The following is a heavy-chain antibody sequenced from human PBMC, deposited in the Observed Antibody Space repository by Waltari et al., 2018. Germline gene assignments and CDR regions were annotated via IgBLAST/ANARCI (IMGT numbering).Heavy chain of an antibody. CDR1: GYSLGELS. J-gene: IGHJ4*02. CDR3: ATDPVSGRHRDY. CDR2: FDSENGEP. D-gene: IGHD6-19*01. Sequence: QVQLVQSGAEVKKAGASVKVSGEVVGYSLGELSINWVRQAPGKGLEWMGGFDSENGEPVYAQKFQGRVTMTEDTSKDIAYMELSRLRSEDTAVYFCATDPVSGRHRDYWGQGTLVTVSS. V-gene: IGHV1-24*01.